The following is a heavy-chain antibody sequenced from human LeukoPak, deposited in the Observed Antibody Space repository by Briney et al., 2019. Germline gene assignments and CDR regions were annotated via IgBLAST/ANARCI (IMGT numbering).Heavy chain of an antibody. CDR1: GGSISSYY. CDR3: ATSTDTAMVTVVDY. D-gene: IGHD5-18*01. CDR2: IYYSGST. Sequence: RSETLSLTCTVSGGSISSYYWSWIRQPPGKGLEWIGYIYYSGSTNYNPSLKSRVTISVDTSKNQFSLKLSSVTAADTAVYYCATSTDTAMVTVVDYWGQGTLVTVSS. J-gene: IGHJ4*02. V-gene: IGHV4-59*01.